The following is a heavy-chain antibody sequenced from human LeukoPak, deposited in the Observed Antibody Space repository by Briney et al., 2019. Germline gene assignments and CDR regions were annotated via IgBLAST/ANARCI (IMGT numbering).Heavy chain of an antibody. V-gene: IGHV4-59*01. J-gene: IGHJ4*02. CDR2: IYYSGST. CDR1: GGSISSYY. D-gene: IGHD1-26*01. Sequence: SETLSHTCTVSGGSISSYYWSWLRQPPGKGLEWIGYIYYSGSTNYNPSLKSRVTISVDTPKNQFSLKLSSVTAADTAVYYCAREASGSYFDYWGQGTLVTVSS. CDR3: AREASGSYFDY.